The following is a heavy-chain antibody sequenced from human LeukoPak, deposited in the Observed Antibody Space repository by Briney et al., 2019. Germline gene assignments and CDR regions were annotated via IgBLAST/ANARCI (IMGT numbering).Heavy chain of an antibody. CDR3: ARRWVYDKRAFDA. J-gene: IGHJ3*01. Sequence: SETLSLTCTVSGGSISGPYYWSWIRQPPGKGLEWIGYIYYTGTTDSNPSLKSRVTISLDTSKNQFSLNLSSVTAADTAVYYCARRWVYDKRAFDAWGQGTMVTVSS. V-gene: IGHV4-59*08. D-gene: IGHD3-16*01. CDR1: GGSISGPYY. CDR2: IYYTGTT.